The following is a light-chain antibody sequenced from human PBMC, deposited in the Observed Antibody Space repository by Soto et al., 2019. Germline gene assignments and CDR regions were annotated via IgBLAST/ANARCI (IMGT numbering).Light chain of an antibody. Sequence: EIMMTQSPATLSVSPGERATLSCRASQSVSSNLAWYQQKPGQAPRLLIYAASTRATGIPARFSGSGSGTEFTLTISSLQSEDFAVYYCQQYNNWPPEYTFGQGTKLQIK. CDR1: QSVSSN. CDR3: QQYNNWPPEYT. CDR2: AAS. V-gene: IGKV3-15*01. J-gene: IGKJ2*01.